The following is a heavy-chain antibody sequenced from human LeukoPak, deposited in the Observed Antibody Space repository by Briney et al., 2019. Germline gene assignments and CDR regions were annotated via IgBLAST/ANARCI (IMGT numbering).Heavy chain of an antibody. J-gene: IGHJ4*02. CDR3: ARDSSGYAEFDY. CDR2: MNPNSGNT. V-gene: IGHV1-8*01. D-gene: IGHD3-22*01. CDR1: GYTFTSYD. Sequence: ASVKVSCKGSGYTFTSYDFNWVRQATGQGLEWMGWMNPNSGNTGYAQKFQGRVTMTRNTSISTAYMELSSLRSEDTAVYYCARDSSGYAEFDYWGQGTLVTVSS.